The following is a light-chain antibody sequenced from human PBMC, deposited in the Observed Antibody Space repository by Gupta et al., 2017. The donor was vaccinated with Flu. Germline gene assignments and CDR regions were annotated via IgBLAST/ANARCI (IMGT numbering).Light chain of an antibody. CDR2: GNS. CDR1: SSNIGAGYD. Sequence: QSVLTQPPSVSGAPGQRVTISCTGISSNIGAGYDVHWYQQLPGTAPKLLIYGNSNRPSGVPDLFSGSKSGTSASLAITGLQAEDEAYYYCQSYDSSLSGSMFGGGTKLTVL. CDR3: QSYDSSLSGSM. V-gene: IGLV1-40*01. J-gene: IGLJ3*02.